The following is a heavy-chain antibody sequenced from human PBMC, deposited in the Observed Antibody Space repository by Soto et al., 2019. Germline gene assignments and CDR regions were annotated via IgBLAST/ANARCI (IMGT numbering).Heavy chain of an antibody. CDR1: GGSFSGYY. V-gene: IGHV4-34*01. CDR3: ARGLRTSYGMDV. CDR2: INHSGST. Sequence: NPSETLSLTCAVYGGSFSGYYWSWIRQPPGKGLEWIGEINHSGSTNYNPSLKSRVTISVDTSKNQFSLKLSSVTAADTAVYYCARGLRTSYGMDVWGQGTTVTVSS. D-gene: IGHD3-16*01. J-gene: IGHJ6*02.